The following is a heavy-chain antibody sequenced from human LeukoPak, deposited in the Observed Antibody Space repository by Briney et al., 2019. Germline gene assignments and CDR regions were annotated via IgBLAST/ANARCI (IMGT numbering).Heavy chain of an antibody. Sequence: SETLSLTCTVSGGSISSYYWSWIRQPPGKGLEWIGYIYYSGSTNYNPSLKSRVTISVDTSKNQFSLKLSSVTAADTAVYYSARNAGSRPSLDVWGQGTTVTVSS. CDR2: IYYSGST. CDR3: ARNAGSRPSLDV. CDR1: GGSISSYY. J-gene: IGHJ6*02. V-gene: IGHV4-59*01.